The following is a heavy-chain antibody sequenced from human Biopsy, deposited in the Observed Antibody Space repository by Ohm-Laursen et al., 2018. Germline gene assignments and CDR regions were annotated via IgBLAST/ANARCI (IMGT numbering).Heavy chain of an antibody. CDR1: SYTFTDYN. CDR2: INCKTGAT. Sequence: SANVSCKASSYTFTDYNIYWMRQAPGQGLEWLGYINCKTGATNYAQKFQGTVTMTRDTSISTAYLALGSLRSADTAIYYCARDPLNGHKHFDYWGQGSLVTVSS. V-gene: IGHV1-2*02. D-gene: IGHD2-8*01. J-gene: IGHJ4*02. CDR3: ARDPLNGHKHFDY.